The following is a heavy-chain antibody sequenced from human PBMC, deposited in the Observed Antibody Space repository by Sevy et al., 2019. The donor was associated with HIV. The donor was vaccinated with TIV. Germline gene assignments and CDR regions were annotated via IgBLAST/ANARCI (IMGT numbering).Heavy chain of an antibody. Sequence: GGSLRLSCAASGFTFTTYWMIWIRQAPGKGLEWVANINRDGTQKYYADSLKDRFTISRDNAENSFYLQMDSLRAEDTALYYCARESSGPSVVDLWGQGTLVTVSS. J-gene: IGHJ5*02. CDR2: INRDGTQK. CDR3: ARESSGPSVVDL. D-gene: IGHD3-22*01. CDR1: GFTFTTYW. V-gene: IGHV3-7*01.